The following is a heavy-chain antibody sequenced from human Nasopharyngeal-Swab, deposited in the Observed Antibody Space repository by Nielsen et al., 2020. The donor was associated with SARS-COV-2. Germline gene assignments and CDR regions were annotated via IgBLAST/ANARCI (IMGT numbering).Heavy chain of an antibody. Sequence: GGSLRLSCAASGFTFSSYEMNWVRQAPGKGLERVSYISSSGSTIYYTDSVKGRFTISRDNAKNSLYLQMNSLRAEDTAVYYCAREGTGTTGGMDVWGQGTTVTVSS. V-gene: IGHV3-48*03. CDR3: AREGTGTTGGMDV. CDR2: ISSSGSTI. J-gene: IGHJ6*02. D-gene: IGHD1-7*01. CDR1: GFTFSSYE.